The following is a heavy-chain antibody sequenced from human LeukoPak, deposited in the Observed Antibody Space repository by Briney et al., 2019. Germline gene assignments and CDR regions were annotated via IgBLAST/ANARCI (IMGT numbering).Heavy chain of an antibody. Sequence: SETLSLTCNVSGGSISSYYWSWIRQPPGKGLEWIGYIYYSGSTNYNPSLKSRVTISVDTSKNQFSLKLSSVTAADTAVYYCARDRIFGSGSYYYGMDVWGQGTTVTVSS. J-gene: IGHJ6*02. V-gene: IGHV4-59*01. CDR3: ARDRIFGSGSYYYGMDV. CDR1: GGSISSYY. CDR2: IYYSGST. D-gene: IGHD3-10*01.